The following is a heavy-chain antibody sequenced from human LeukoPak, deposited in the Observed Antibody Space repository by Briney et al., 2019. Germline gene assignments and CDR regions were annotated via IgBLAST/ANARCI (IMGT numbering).Heavy chain of an antibody. J-gene: IGHJ6*02. CDR2: IYYSGTT. Sequence: SETLSLTCTVSGGSISSSSYYWGWTRQPPGKGLEWIGSIYYSGTTYYNPSLKSRVTISVDTSKNQFSLKLSSVTAADTAVYYCARGRITAAGYYYYYGMDVWGQGTTVTVSS. V-gene: IGHV4-39*07. D-gene: IGHD6-13*01. CDR3: ARGRITAAGYYYYYGMDV. CDR1: GGSISSSSYY.